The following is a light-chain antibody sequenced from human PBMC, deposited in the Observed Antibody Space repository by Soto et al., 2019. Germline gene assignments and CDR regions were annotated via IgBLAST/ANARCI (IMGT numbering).Light chain of an antibody. CDR3: MQALLQVT. J-gene: IGKJ3*01. V-gene: IGKV2-28*01. CDR2: LGS. Sequence: DLVMTQSPLSLPVTPGEPASISCRSSQSLLHSNGYNYLDWYLQKPGQSPQLLIYLGSNRASGVPDRFSGSGSGTDFTLKISRVEAEDVGVYYCMQALLQVTFGPGTKVDIK. CDR1: QSLLHSNGYNY.